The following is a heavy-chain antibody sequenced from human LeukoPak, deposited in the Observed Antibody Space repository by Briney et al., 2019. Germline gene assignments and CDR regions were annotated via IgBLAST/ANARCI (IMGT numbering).Heavy chain of an antibody. CDR2: IYTSGST. CDR1: GGSISSGSYY. V-gene: IGHV4-61*02. CDR3: ARSLTDDFWSGHNWFDP. J-gene: IGHJ5*02. Sequence: SETLSLTCTVSGGSISSGSYYWSWIRQPAGKGLEWIGRIYTSGSTNYNPSLKSRVTISVDTSKNQFSLKLSSVTAADTAVYYCARSLTDDFWSGHNWFDPWSQGTLVTVSS. D-gene: IGHD3-3*01.